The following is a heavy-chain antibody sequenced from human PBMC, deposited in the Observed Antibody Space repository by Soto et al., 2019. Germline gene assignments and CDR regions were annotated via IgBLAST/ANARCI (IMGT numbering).Heavy chain of an antibody. CDR2: IKQDGSEK. Sequence: GGSLRHSCAASGFTLSEYWMSWVRQAPGKGLEWVANIKQDGSEKYYVDSVRGRFTISRDNAKNSLYLQMNSTKAEDTAVYYCARGYGWGGGFWCGYGSDYFVYCCQARLVTVP. CDR3: ARGYGWGGGFWCGYGSDYFVY. V-gene: IGHV3-7*01. J-gene: IGHJ4*02. D-gene: IGHD3-3*01. CDR1: GFTLSEYW.